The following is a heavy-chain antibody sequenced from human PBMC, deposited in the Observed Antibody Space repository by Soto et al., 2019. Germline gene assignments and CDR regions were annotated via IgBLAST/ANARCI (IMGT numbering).Heavy chain of an antibody. CDR3: ATDGLISGATLDY. Sequence: EVHLVESGGGLVEPGGSLRLSCAASGFTFSNAWMGWVRQAPGKGLEWVGRIKSKTHGGTREYAAPVKGKFSISRDDSTNTLYLEMNSLKTEDTDVYYCATDGLISGATLDYWGQGTLVTVSS. V-gene: IGHV3-15*01. D-gene: IGHD1-26*01. J-gene: IGHJ4*02. CDR1: GFTFSNAW. CDR2: IKSKTHGGTR.